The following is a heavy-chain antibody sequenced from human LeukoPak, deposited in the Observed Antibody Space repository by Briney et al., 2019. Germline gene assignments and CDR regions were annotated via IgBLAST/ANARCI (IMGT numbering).Heavy chain of an antibody. D-gene: IGHD5-18*01. J-gene: IGHJ5*02. Sequence: PGGSLRLSCAASGFTFSSYGMSWVRQAPGKGLEWVSAISGSGGSTYYADSVKGRFTISRDNAKNSLYLQMNSLRAEDTAVYYCARDLWAAGYSYGYASWGQGTLVTVSS. CDR1: GFTFSSYG. CDR3: ARDLWAAGYSYGYAS. CDR2: ISGSGGST. V-gene: IGHV3-23*01.